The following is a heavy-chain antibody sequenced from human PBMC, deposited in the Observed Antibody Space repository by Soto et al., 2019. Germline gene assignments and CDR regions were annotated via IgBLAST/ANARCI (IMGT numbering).Heavy chain of an antibody. CDR3: AKATSATCTGSICYSFDY. CDR1: GFTCSSYA. Sequence: PGGSLRLSCVASGFTCSSYAMSWVRQAPGQRLEWVATFSGGRDTTWHADSVKGRFSVSRDSSKNTLSLQMNSLRPEDTALYYCAKATSATCTGSICYSFDYWGQGTLVTVSS. J-gene: IGHJ4*02. CDR2: FSGGRDTT. V-gene: IGHV3-23*01. D-gene: IGHD2-21*01.